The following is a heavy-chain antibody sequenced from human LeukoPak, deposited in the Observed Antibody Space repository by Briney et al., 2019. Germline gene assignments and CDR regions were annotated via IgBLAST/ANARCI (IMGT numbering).Heavy chain of an antibody. CDR3: ARAADYDILTGYPYYFDY. CDR2: IYYSGST. CDR1: GGSMSSYH. Sequence: SETLSLTCTVSGGSMSSYHWNWIRQPPGKRLEWIGDIYYSGSTNYNPSLKSRVTISVDTSKNQFSLKLSSVTAEDTAVYYCARAADYDILTGYPYYFDYWGQGTRVTVSS. D-gene: IGHD3-9*01. J-gene: IGHJ4*02. V-gene: IGHV4-59*01.